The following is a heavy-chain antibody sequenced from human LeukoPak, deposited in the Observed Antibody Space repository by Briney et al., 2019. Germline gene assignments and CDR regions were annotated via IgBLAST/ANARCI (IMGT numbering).Heavy chain of an antibody. Sequence: PSETLSLTCTVTSGSINSYYWGWVRQPAGRGLEWIGRIYTTGKTDYNPSLKSRLTMSVDTSKRQFSLNLTSVTAADTAIYFCARHGYTASHYFLDFWSQGKLVTVPS. V-gene: IGHV4-4*07. D-gene: IGHD3-16*01. CDR3: ARHGYTASHYFLDF. J-gene: IGHJ4*02. CDR2: IYTTGKT. CDR1: SGSINSYY.